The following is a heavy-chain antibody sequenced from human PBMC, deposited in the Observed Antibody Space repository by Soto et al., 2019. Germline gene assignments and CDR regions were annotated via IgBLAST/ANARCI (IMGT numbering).Heavy chain of an antibody. CDR3: ARQRPTDGRWEFAHYYGMDV. Sequence: SETLSLTSAVYGGSFSAYYWRWVRQPPGKGLEWIGEIIHSESTKYNPSLKSRVTISVDTSKNQLSLTLSSVTAADTAVYYCARQRPTDGRWEFAHYYGMDVWGQGTPVTVSS. CDR1: GGSFSAYY. J-gene: IGHJ6*02. V-gene: IGHV4-34*12. CDR2: IIHSEST. D-gene: IGHD1-26*01.